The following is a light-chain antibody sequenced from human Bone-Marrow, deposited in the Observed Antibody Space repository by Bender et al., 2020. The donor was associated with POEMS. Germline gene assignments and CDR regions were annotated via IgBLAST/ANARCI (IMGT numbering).Light chain of an antibody. V-gene: IGLV3-25*03. CDR3: QVSDPASEHPV. CDR1: ALPKQF. CDR2: NDS. J-gene: IGLJ2*01. Sequence: YELTQPPSVSVSPGQTARITCSGDALPKQFAYWYQQKPGQAPVLVIYNDSERPSGIPERFSGSSSGTTVTLTISGVQAEDEADYYCQVSDPASEHPVFGGGTKLTVL.